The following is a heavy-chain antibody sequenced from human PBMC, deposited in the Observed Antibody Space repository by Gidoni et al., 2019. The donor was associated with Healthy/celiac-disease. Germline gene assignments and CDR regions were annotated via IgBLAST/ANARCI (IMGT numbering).Heavy chain of an antibody. CDR3: ARDQDSSSWYWFDP. V-gene: IGHV3-30*04. CDR1: GFTFGSYA. Sequence: QVQLLESGGGVVQPGMSLRLSCAAPGFTFGSYAMHWVRQAPGKGLEWVALLSHDGSNKNYADSVKGRFTISRDNSKNTLSLQMNSLRVEDTAVYYCARDQDSSSWYWFDPWGQGTLVTVSS. CDR2: LSHDGSNK. D-gene: IGHD6-13*01. J-gene: IGHJ5*02.